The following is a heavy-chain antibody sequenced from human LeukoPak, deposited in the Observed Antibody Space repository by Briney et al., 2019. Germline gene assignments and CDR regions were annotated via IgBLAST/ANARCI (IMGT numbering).Heavy chain of an antibody. CDR3: ATTGGEGNFDN. Sequence: PSETLSLTCAVYGGSFSGYYWSWIRQPPGKGLEWIGEIINSGSTNYNPSLKSRVTISVDTSKNQFSLKLNSVTAADTAVYYCATTGGEGNFDNWGQGALVTVSS. CDR2: IINSGST. V-gene: IGHV4-34*12. CDR1: GGSFSGYY. D-gene: IGHD3-16*01. J-gene: IGHJ4*02.